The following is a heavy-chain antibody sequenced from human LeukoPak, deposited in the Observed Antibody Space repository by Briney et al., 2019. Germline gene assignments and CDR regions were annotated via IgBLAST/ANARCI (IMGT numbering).Heavy chain of an antibody. D-gene: IGHD7-27*01. V-gene: IGHV3-30-3*01. J-gene: IGHJ4*02. CDR1: GFTFSSYA. CDR3: AKDWGNWGYGYYFDH. CDR2: ISYDGSNK. Sequence: GGSLRLSCAASGFTFSSYAMHWVRQAPGKGLEWVAVISYDGSNKYYADSVKGRFTISRDNSKNTLYLQMNSLRAEDTAVYYCAKDWGNWGYGYYFDHWGQGTLVTVSS.